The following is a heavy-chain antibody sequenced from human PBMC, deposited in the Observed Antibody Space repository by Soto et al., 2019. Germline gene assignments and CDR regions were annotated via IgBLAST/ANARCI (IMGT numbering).Heavy chain of an antibody. V-gene: IGHV3-21*06. Sequence: GGSLRLSCAASGFTFTRYSMNWVRQSPGEGLEWVSSISSTTNYRYYGDSMKGRFTISRDNAKHSLYLEMNSLRAEDTAVYYCARESEDLTSNFDYWGQGTLVTVS. CDR2: ISSTTNYR. CDR3: ARESEDLTSNFDY. J-gene: IGHJ4*02. CDR1: GFTFTRYS.